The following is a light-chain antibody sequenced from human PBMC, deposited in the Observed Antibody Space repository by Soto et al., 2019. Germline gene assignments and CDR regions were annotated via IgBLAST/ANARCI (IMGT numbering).Light chain of an antibody. Sequence: EIVLTQSPATLSSFPGDRVTLSCRASQAVNTRLAWYQHKPGQAPRLLIYLASNRAAGVPARFSGSGSGTDFTLTISDVAPEDFAVYYCHQRQSWPRTFGKGTKVDIK. CDR3: HQRQSWPRT. CDR1: QAVNTR. CDR2: LAS. V-gene: IGKV3-11*01. J-gene: IGKJ1*01.